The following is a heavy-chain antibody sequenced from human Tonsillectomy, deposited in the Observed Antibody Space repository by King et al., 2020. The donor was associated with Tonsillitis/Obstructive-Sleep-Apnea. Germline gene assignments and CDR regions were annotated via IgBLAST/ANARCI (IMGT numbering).Heavy chain of an antibody. V-gene: IGHV4-31*03. D-gene: IGHD3-22*01. CDR1: GGSISSGGYY. J-gene: IGHJ3*02. Sequence: VQLQESGPGLVKPSQTLSLTCTVSGGSISSGGYYWSWIRQHPGKGLEWIGYIYYSGSTYYNPSLKSRVTISVDTSKNQFSLKRSSVTAADTAVYYCARVRYVSSGYYYVSVSDPAAFDIWGQGTMVTVSS. CDR3: ARVRYVSSGYYYVSVSDPAAFDI. CDR2: IYYSGST.